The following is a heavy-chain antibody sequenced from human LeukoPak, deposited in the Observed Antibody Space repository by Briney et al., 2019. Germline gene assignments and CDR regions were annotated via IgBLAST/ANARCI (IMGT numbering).Heavy chain of an antibody. CDR3: ARGGIAARRYFDY. CDR2: ISSNGGTT. J-gene: IGHJ4*02. V-gene: IGHV3-64*01. Sequence: WGTLRLSCAASGFTFSSYAMRWVRQAPGKGLEYVSAISSNGGTTYYANSVKGRFTISRDTSKNTLYLEMGSLRAEDMGVYYCARGGIAARRYFDYWGQGTLVGVSS. D-gene: IGHD6-6*01. CDR1: GFTFSSYA.